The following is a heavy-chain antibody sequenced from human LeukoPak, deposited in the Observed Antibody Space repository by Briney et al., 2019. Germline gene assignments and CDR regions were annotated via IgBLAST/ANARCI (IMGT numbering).Heavy chain of an antibody. J-gene: IGHJ4*02. V-gene: IGHV1-18*04. CDR1: GYTFTGYY. Sequence: VASVKVSCKASGYTFTGYYMHWVRQAPGQGLEWMGWISAYNGNTNYAQKLQGRVTMTTDTSTSTAYMELRSLRSDDTAVYYCARYDFWSGYPLDYWGQGTLVTVSS. CDR3: ARYDFWSGYPLDY. D-gene: IGHD3-3*01. CDR2: ISAYNGNT.